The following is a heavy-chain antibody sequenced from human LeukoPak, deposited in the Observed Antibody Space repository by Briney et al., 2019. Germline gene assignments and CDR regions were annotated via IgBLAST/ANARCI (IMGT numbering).Heavy chain of an antibody. Sequence: GGSLTLSCAASGFTLDDYTMHWVRQAPGKGLEWVSRISWDGGITFYADSVKGRFNISRDNSKNSLYLQMNSLRPEDTAFYYCAKDSSADVLTGYFDFWGPGTLVTVSS. D-gene: IGHD3-9*01. CDR1: GFTLDDYT. CDR2: ISWDGGIT. J-gene: IGHJ4*02. V-gene: IGHV3-43*01. CDR3: AKDSSADVLTGYFDF.